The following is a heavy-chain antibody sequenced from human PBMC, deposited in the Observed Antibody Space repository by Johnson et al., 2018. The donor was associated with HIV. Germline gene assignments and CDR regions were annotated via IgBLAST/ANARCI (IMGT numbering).Heavy chain of an antibody. J-gene: IGHJ3*02. CDR3: ARGRPWGWELRRDAVDI. CDR1: GFNFDDYA. V-gene: IGHV3-20*04. D-gene: IGHD3-16*01. CDR2: INWNGGSI. Sequence: EVQLVEYGGGVVRPGGSLRLSCAASGFNFDDYAMSWVRQVPGKGLEGVSGINWNGGSIGYADSVKGRFTISRDNAKKSLYLQMNSLRDEDTALYYCARGRPWGWELRRDAVDIWGQGTMVTVSS.